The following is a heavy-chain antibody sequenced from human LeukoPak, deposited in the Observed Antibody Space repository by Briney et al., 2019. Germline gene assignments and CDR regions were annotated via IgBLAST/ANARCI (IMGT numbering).Heavy chain of an antibody. CDR2: IYYSGST. D-gene: IGHD6-13*01. Sequence: SETLSLTCTVPGGSISSSSYYWGWIRQPPGKGLEWIGSIYYSGSTYYNPSLKSRVTISVDTSKNQFSLKLSSVTAADTAVYYCARQGMAIAAEDYWGQGTLVTVSS. J-gene: IGHJ4*02. V-gene: IGHV4-39*01. CDR1: GGSISSSSYY. CDR3: ARQGMAIAAEDY.